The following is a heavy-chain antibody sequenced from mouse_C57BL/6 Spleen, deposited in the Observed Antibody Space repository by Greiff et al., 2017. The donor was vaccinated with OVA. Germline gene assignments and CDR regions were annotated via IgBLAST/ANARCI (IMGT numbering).Heavy chain of an antibody. Sequence: QVQLQQPGAELVMPGASVKLSCKASGYTFTSYWMHWVKQRPGQGLEWIGEIDPSDSYTNYNQKFKGKSTLTVEKSSSTAYMQLRSLTSEDSAVYYCASHSNYTAWFAYWGQGTLVTVSA. J-gene: IGHJ3*01. D-gene: IGHD2-5*01. CDR2: IDPSDSYT. CDR1: GYTFTSYW. V-gene: IGHV1-69*01. CDR3: ASHSNYTAWFAY.